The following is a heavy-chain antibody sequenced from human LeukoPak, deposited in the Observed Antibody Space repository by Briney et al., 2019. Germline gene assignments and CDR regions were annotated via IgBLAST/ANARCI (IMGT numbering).Heavy chain of an antibody. D-gene: IGHD1-26*01. CDR3: ARDGYSAIDY. CDR2: IYYSGST. CDR1: GGSISSYY. V-gene: IGHV4-59*01. J-gene: IGHJ4*02. Sequence: PSETLSLTCTVSGGSISSYYWSWIRQPPGKGLEWIGYIYYSGSTNYNPSLQSRVTISVDTSQKHFSLKLSSVPAADTAVYYCARDGYSAIDYWGQGTLVTVSS.